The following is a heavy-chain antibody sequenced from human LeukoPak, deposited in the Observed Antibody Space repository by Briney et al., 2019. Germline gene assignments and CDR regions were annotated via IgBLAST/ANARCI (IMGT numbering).Heavy chain of an antibody. CDR3: ARHPRSYGMDV. CDR1: GYTFTSYY. Sequence: ASVKVSCKASGYTFTSYYMHWVRQAPGQGLEWMGIINPSGGSTSYAQKFQGRVTMTRDTSTSTVYMELSSLRSDDTAVYYCARHPRSYGMDVWGQGTTVTVSS. V-gene: IGHV1-46*01. CDR2: INPSGGST. J-gene: IGHJ6*02.